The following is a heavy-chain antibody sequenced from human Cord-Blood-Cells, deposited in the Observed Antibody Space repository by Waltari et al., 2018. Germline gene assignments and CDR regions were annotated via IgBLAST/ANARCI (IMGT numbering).Heavy chain of an antibody. CDR2: IWYDGSKK. J-gene: IGHJ4*02. Sequence: QVQLVESGGGVVQPGRSLRLSCAASGFTFSSYGMHWVHQAPGKGLEWVAVIWYDGSKKYYAASVKGRFTISRDNSKNTLYLQMNSLRAEDTAVYYCARDLGSGYGSGSYYFDYWGQGTLVTVSS. V-gene: IGHV3-33*01. D-gene: IGHD3-10*01. CDR3: ARDLGSGYGSGSYYFDY. CDR1: GFTFSSYG.